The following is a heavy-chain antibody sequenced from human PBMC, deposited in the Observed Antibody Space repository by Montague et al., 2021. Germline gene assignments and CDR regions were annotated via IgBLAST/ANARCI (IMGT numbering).Heavy chain of an antibody. J-gene: IGHJ5*02. Sequence: YRRLSCAASGFTFSTFPMHWVRQAPGKGLEWVALISHDGSNKYYADSARGRFTVSRDNSKNTLYLQTSSLRADDTAVYYCARWRVYYDSSGYAAWGRGTLVTVSS. CDR1: GFTFSTFP. CDR2: ISHDGSNK. V-gene: IGHV3-30-3*01. D-gene: IGHD3-22*01. CDR3: ARWRVYYDSSGYAA.